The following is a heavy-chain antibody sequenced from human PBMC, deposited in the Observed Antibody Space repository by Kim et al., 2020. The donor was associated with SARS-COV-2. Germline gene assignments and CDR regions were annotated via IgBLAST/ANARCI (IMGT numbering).Heavy chain of an antibody. CDR1: GFTFSSYA. CDR3: VKEDGQTYYYYGMDV. Sequence: GGSLRLSCSASGFTFSSYAMHWVRQAPGKGLEYVSAISSNGGSTYYADSVKGRFTISRDNSKNTLYLQMSSLIAEDTAVYYCVKEDGQTYYYYGMDVWGQGTTVTVSS. V-gene: IGHV3-64D*09. D-gene: IGHD4-17*01. J-gene: IGHJ6*02. CDR2: ISSNGGST.